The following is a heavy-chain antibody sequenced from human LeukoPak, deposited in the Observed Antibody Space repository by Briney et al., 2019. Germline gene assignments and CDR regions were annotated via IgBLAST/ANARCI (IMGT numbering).Heavy chain of an antibody. Sequence: SVKVSCTASGSTFSSYAISWVRQAPGQGLEWMGRIIPIFGTANYAQKFQGRVTITTDESTSTAYMELSSLRSEDTAVYYCARGRLKNDAFDIWGQGTMVTVSS. V-gene: IGHV1-69*05. CDR2: IIPIFGTA. D-gene: IGHD3-22*01. J-gene: IGHJ3*02. CDR3: ARGRLKNDAFDI. CDR1: GSTFSSYA.